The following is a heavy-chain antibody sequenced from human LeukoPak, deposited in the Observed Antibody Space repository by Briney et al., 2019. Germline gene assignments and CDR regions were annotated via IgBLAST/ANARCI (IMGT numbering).Heavy chain of an antibody. CDR1: GGSISSYY. CDR3: ARRGSAPKYYYDSSGYCRWSDP. CDR2: IYYSGST. J-gene: IGHJ5*02. D-gene: IGHD3-22*01. Sequence: SETLSLTRTVSGGSISSYYRSWIRQPPGKGLEWIGYIYYSGSTNYNPSLKSRVTISVDTSKNQFSLKLSSVTAADTAVYYCARRGSAPKYYYDSSGYCRWSDPWGEGTLVSVSS. V-gene: IGHV4-59*08.